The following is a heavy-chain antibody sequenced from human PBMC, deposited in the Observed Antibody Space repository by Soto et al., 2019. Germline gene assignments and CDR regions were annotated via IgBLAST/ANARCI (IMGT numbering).Heavy chain of an antibody. V-gene: IGHV4-4*07. CDR2: IYATGTT. CDR1: VASISGYY. CDR3: VRDGTKTLRDWFDP. D-gene: IGHD1-1*01. Sequence: ETLSLTCSVSVASISGYYWSWIRKSAGKGLEWIGRIYATGTTDYNPSLKSRVMMSVDTSKKQFSLKLRSVTAADTAVYYCVRDGTKTLRDWFDPWGQGISVTVSS. J-gene: IGHJ5*02.